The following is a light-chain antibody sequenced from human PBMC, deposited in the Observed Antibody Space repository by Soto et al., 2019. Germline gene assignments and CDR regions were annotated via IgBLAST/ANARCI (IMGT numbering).Light chain of an antibody. Sequence: DIPMTQSPSTLSASVGDRVTITCRASQSISSWLAWYQQKPGKAPKLLIYKASSLESGVPSRFSGSGSGTEFTLTISSLQPDDFATYYCQQYNSYPPTFGGGTKVEIK. J-gene: IGKJ4*01. V-gene: IGKV1-5*03. CDR1: QSISSW. CDR2: KAS. CDR3: QQYNSYPPT.